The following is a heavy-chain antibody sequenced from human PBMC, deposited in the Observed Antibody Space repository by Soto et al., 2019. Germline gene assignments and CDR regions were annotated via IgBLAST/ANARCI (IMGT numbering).Heavy chain of an antibody. J-gene: IGHJ6*02. CDR3: SRSSSDCYYGMDV. D-gene: IGHD6-6*01. CDR2: INPSGGST. CDR1: GYTFTSYY. Sequence: QVQLVQSGAEVKKPGASVKVSCKASGYTFTSYYMHWVRQAPGQGLEWMGIINPSGGSTSYAQKFQGRVTMTRDTSTSTVYMELSSLRSEDTAVYYCSRSSSDCYYGMDVWGQGTTVTVSS. V-gene: IGHV1-46*01.